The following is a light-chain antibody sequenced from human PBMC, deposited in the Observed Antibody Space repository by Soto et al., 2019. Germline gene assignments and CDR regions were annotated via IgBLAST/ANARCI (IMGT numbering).Light chain of an antibody. Sequence: DIQMTQSPSTLSASVRDRVTITCRASQSIGSSLAWYQQKPGKAPKLLIYKASSLESGVPSTFSGSGSGTEFTLTISSLQPDDFATYYCQQYIGNPRTFGQGTKVEIK. CDR1: QSIGSS. CDR2: KAS. CDR3: QQYIGNPRT. J-gene: IGKJ1*01. V-gene: IGKV1-5*03.